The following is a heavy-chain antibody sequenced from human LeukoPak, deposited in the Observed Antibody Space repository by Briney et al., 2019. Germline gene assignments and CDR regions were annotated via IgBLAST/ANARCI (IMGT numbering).Heavy chain of an antibody. CDR3: ARAPFSGSYDY. V-gene: IGHV1-2*02. D-gene: IGHD1-26*01. CDR1: GYTFTGYY. CDR2: INPNSGGT. J-gene: IGHJ4*02. Sequence: ASVKVSCKASGYTFTGYYIHWVRQAPGQGLEWMGWINPNSGGTNYAQKFQGRVTMTRDTSIRATYMELSRLRSDDTAVYYCARAPFSGSYDYWGQGTLVTVSS.